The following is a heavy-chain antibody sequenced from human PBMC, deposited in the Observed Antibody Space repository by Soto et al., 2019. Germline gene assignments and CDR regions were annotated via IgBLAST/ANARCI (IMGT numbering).Heavy chain of an antibody. V-gene: IGHV4-59*01. CDR2: IDYSGST. CDR1: GGPISSYY. J-gene: IGHJ6*02. CDR3: ASRNKGYYYGMDV. Sequence: SETLSLTCTVSGGPISSYYWSWIRQPPGKGLEWIGYIDYSGSTNYNPSLKSRVTISVDRSKNQFSLKLSSVTAADTAVYYCASRNKGYYYGMDVWGQGTTVTVSS.